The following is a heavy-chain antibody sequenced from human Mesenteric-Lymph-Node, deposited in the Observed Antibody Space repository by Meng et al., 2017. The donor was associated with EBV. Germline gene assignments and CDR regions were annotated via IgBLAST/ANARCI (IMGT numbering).Heavy chain of an antibody. CDR3: TSDLGGATDL. V-gene: IGHV3-74*01. Sequence: EVQLVESGGGLVQPGGYLRLSGAASGFPFRSYWIHWVRQAPGKGLVWVSHINTYGSRTDYADSVKGRFTISRDNAKNTLSLQMNSLRAEDTAVYYCTSDLGGATDLWGQGTLVTVSS. D-gene: IGHD1-26*01. CDR1: GFPFRSYW. J-gene: IGHJ4*02. CDR2: INTYGSRT.